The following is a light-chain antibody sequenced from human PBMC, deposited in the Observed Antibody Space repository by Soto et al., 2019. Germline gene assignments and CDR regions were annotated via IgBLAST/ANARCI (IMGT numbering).Light chain of an antibody. V-gene: IGKV3-20*01. CDR3: QQYGGSPRT. J-gene: IGKJ1*01. Sequence: EIVLTQSPGTLSLSPGERATLSCRASQSISQSLARYQQRPGQSPRLLIYDASRRATGIPDRFTGSGFGTDFTLTISRLAPEDLAVYYCQQYGGSPRTFGQGTKVDIK. CDR1: QSISQS. CDR2: DAS.